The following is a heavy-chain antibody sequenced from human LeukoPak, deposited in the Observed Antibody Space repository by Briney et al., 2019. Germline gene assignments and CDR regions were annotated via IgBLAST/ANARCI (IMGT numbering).Heavy chain of an antibody. D-gene: IGHD3-10*01. CDR1: GFTFSSYA. Sequence: GGSLRLSCAASGFTFSSYAMSWVRQAPGKGLEWVSAISGSGGSTYYADSVKGRFTISRDNSKNTPYLQMSSLRAEDTAVYYCAKLLVRGVIISFVDYWGQGTLVTVSS. J-gene: IGHJ4*02. CDR2: ISGSGGST. CDR3: AKLLVRGVIISFVDY. V-gene: IGHV3-23*01.